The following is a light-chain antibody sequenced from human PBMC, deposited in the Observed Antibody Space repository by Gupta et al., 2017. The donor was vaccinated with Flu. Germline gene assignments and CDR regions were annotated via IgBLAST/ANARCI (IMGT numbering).Light chain of an antibody. CDR1: SSNIGNNY. CDR2: ENN. J-gene: IGLJ3*02. V-gene: IGLV1-51*02. CDR3: GTWDTSLSAVV. Sequence: RVDISCSGSSSNIGNNYVSWYQQLPGTAPKLLIFENNRRPSGTPDRFSGSTSGTSATLGVTGLQTGDEAEYYCGTWDTSLSAVVFGGGTKLTVL.